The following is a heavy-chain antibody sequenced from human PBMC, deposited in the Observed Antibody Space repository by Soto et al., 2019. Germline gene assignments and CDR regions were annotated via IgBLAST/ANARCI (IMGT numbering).Heavy chain of an antibody. J-gene: IGHJ5*02. CDR3: ARCSLVVVPAPGFDP. CDR1: GGSISSGGYY. D-gene: IGHD2-2*01. CDR2: IYYSGTT. V-gene: IGHV4-31*02. Sequence: SETLSLTCTVSGGSISSGGYYWSWIRQHPGKGLEWIGYIYYSGTTYYNPSLKSRVTISVNTSKNQFSLKLSSVSAADTALYYCARCSLVVVPAPGFDPWGRGTLVTVSS.